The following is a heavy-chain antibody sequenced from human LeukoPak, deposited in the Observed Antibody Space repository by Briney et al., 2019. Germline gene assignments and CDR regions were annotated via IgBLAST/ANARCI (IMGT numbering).Heavy chain of an antibody. CDR2: INHSGST. D-gene: IGHD6-13*01. CDR3: ARLEGIAAAGGYFDY. J-gene: IGHJ4*02. CDR1: GGSFSGYY. Sequence: SSGTLSLTCAVYGGSFSGYYWSWIRQPPGKGLEWIGEINHSGSTNYNPSLKSRVTISVDTSKNQFSLKLSSVTAADTAVYYCARLEGIAAAGGYFDYWGQGTLVTVSS. V-gene: IGHV4-34*01.